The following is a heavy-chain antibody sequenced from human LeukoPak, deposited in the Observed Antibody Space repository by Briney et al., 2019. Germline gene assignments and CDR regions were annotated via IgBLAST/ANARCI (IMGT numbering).Heavy chain of an antibody. CDR3: AELGITMIGGV. D-gene: IGHD3-10*02. J-gene: IGHJ6*04. Sequence: PPGGSLRLSCAASGFTFSSYEMNWVRQAPGKGLEWVSYISSSGSTIYYADSVKGRFTISRDNARNSLYLQMNSLRAEDTAVYYCAELGITMIGGVWGKGTTVTISS. V-gene: IGHV3-48*03. CDR2: ISSSGSTI. CDR1: GFTFSSYE.